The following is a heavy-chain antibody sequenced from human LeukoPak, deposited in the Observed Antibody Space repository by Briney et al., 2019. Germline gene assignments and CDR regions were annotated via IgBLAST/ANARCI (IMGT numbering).Heavy chain of an antibody. CDR3: ARDHNQYYYGSGVSGGWFDP. CDR2: IYYSGST. J-gene: IGHJ5*02. D-gene: IGHD3-10*01. V-gene: IGHV4-39*07. Sequence: PSETLSLTCTVSGGSISSSSYYWGWIRQPPGKGLEWIGSIYYSGSTFYNPSLKSRVTISVDTSKNQFSLKLSSVTAADTAVYYCARDHNQYYYGSGVSGGWFDPWGQGTLVTVSS. CDR1: GGSISSSSYY.